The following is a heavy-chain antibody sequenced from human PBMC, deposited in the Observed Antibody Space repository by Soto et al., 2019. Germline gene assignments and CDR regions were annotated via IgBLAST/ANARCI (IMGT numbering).Heavy chain of an antibody. CDR3: AKDLRRSYYYGLDV. V-gene: IGHV3-23*01. Sequence: EVQLLESGGDLVQPGGSLRLSCAASGFTFSSYAMSWVRQAPGKGLEWVSVISGSAGSTYYADSVKGRFTISRDNYKNTLYLQMNSLRAEDTALYYCAKDLRRSYYYGLDVWGQGTTVTVSS. CDR2: ISGSAGST. CDR1: GFTFSSYA. J-gene: IGHJ6*02.